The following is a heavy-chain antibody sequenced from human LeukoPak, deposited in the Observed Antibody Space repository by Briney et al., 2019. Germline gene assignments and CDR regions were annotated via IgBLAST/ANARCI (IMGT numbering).Heavy chain of an antibody. CDR3: ASTPEIYCSGGSCYSGWGWFDP. J-gene: IGHJ5*02. Sequence: PSESLSPTSIVSGGSITRYYWSWVRQPPRKGREWIGYIYYIGSTNYNPSLKSRVTISVDTSKNQFSLKLSSVTAADTAVYYCASTPEIYCSGGSCYSGWGWFDPWGQGTLVTVSS. CDR1: GGSITRYY. V-gene: IGHV4-59*01. D-gene: IGHD2-15*01. CDR2: IYYIGST.